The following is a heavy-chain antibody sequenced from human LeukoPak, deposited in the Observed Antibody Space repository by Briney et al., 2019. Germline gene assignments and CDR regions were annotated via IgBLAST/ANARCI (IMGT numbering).Heavy chain of an antibody. CDR1: GGTFSSYA. Sequence: GASVKVSCKASGGTFSSYAISWVRQAPGQGLEWMGGIMPIFGTANFAQKFQGRVTMTRNTSISTAYMELSSLRSEDTAVYYCARALYSGSYFDYWGQGILVTVSS. D-gene: IGHD1-26*01. CDR3: ARALYSGSYFDY. V-gene: IGHV1-69*05. J-gene: IGHJ4*02. CDR2: IMPIFGTA.